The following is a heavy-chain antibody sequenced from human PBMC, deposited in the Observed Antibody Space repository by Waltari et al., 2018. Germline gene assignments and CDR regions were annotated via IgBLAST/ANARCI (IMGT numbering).Heavy chain of an antibody. D-gene: IGHD3-22*01. J-gene: IGHJ3*02. V-gene: IGHV4-61*02. CDR3: ARDRYYYDSSGYPHGAFDI. CDR1: GGSISSGSYS. CDR2: IYTSGST. Sequence: QVQLQESGPGLVKPSQTLSLPCTVPGGSISSGSYSWSWIRQPAGKGLEWIGRIYTSGSTNYNPSLKSRVTISVDTSKNQFSLKLSSVTAADTAVYYCARDRYYYDSSGYPHGAFDIWGQGTMVTVSS.